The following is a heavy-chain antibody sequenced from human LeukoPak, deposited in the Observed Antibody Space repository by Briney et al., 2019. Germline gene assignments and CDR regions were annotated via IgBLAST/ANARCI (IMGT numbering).Heavy chain of an antibody. CDR2: ISSSSSYI. CDR3: ARDLAVAGNY. D-gene: IGHD6-19*01. J-gene: IGHJ4*02. CDR1: GFTFSSYS. V-gene: IGHV3-21*01. Sequence: GGSLRLSCAASGFTFSSYSMNWVRQAPGKGLEWVSSISSSSSYIYYADSVTGRFTISRDNAKNSLYLQMNSLRAEDTAVYYCARDLAVAGNYWGQGTLVTVAS.